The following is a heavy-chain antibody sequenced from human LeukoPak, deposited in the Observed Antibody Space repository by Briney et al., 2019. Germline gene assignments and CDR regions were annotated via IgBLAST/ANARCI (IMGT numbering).Heavy chain of an antibody. CDR1: GGPIRSTNYD. J-gene: IGHJ4*02. Sequence: SETLSLTCAVSGGPIRSTNYDWAWIRQPPGKGLEWIGSIYYSGSTYYNPSLKSRVTMSVDTSKNQFALKLNSVTAADTAVYYCASEGTAAGTAYFDNWGQGTLVTVSS. V-gene: IGHV4-39*06. D-gene: IGHD6-13*01. CDR2: IYYSGST. CDR3: ASEGTAAGTAYFDN.